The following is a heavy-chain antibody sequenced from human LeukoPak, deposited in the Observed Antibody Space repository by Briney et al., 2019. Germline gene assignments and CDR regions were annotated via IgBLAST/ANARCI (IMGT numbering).Heavy chain of an antibody. CDR1: GYTFTGYY. CDR2: INPNSGGT. V-gene: IGHV1-2*06. D-gene: IGHD3-22*01. Sequence: GASVKVSCKASGYTFTGYYLHWVRQAPGQGLEWMGRINPNSGGTNYAQKFQGRVTMTRDTSISTAYMELSRLRSDDTAMYYCARDGSPFYDSCGYYYEVYWGQGTLVTVSS. J-gene: IGHJ4*02. CDR3: ARDGSPFYDSCGYYYEVY.